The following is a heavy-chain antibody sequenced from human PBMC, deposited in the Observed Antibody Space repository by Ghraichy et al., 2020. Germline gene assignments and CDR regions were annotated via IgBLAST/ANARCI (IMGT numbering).Heavy chain of an antibody. V-gene: IGHV3-30*03. Sequence: GGSLRLSCAASGFTFRTYGMHWVRQAPGKGLEWVAVMSNNGRDEYYADAVKGRFTISRDNSKNTLYLQMNSLRAEDTAVYYCARDRRATGNRDYYFDCWGQGTLVTVSS. J-gene: IGHJ4*02. D-gene: IGHD1-1*01. CDR1: GFTFRTYG. CDR2: MSNNGRDE. CDR3: ARDRRATGNRDYYFDC.